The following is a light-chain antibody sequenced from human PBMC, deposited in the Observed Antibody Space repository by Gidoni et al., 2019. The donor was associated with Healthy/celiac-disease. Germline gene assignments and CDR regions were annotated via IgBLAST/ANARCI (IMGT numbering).Light chain of an antibody. Sequence: DIVLTQSPGTLSLSPGERATLSCRASQSVSSSYLAWYQQKPGQAPRLPIYGASSRATGIPDRFSGSGSGTDFTLTISRLEPEDFAVYYCQQYGSSPLTFGQGTKVEIK. CDR3: QQYGSSPLT. CDR1: QSVSSSY. CDR2: GAS. V-gene: IGKV3-20*01. J-gene: IGKJ1*01.